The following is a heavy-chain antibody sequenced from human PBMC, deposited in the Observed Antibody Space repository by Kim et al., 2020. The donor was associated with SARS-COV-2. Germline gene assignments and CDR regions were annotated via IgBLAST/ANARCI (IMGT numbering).Heavy chain of an antibody. J-gene: IGHJ4*02. V-gene: IGHV1-8*01. D-gene: IGHD3-22*01. CDR3: ARVIDMGRGKVLDY. Sequence: AQKLQGRVTMTRNTSISTAYMELSSLRSEDTAVYYCARVIDMGRGKVLDYWGQGTMVTVSS.